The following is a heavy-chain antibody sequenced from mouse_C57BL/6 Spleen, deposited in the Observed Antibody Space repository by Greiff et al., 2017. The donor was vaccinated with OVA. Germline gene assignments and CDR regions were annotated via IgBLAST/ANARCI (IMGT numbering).Heavy chain of an antibody. CDR1: GHTFTSYW. J-gene: IGHJ2*01. V-gene: IGHV1-69*01. CDR3: ARGYYGSSYVFDY. CDR2: IDPSDSYT. Sequence: QVQLQQPGAELVMPGASVKLSCKASGHTFTSYWMHWVKQRPGQGLEWIGEIDPSDSYTNYNQKFKGKSTLTVDKSSSTAYMQLSSLTSEDSAVYYCARGYYGSSYVFDYWGQGTTLTVSS. D-gene: IGHD1-1*01.